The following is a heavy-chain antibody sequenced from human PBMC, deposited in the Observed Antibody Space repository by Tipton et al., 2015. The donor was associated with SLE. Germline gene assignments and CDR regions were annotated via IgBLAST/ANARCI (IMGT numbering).Heavy chain of an antibody. J-gene: IGHJ2*01. CDR1: DASMNYFY. V-gene: IGHV4-59*01. D-gene: IGHD1-26*01. CDR3: ARANGVVGGQVPYWYFDL. CDR2: IHYSGST. Sequence: TLSLTCTVSDASMNYFYWTWIRQPPGKGLEWIGYIHYSGSTNCGPSLRSRVTISIDTSKNQFSLKLSSVTAADTAIYYCARANGVVGGQVPYWYFDLWGRGALVTVSS.